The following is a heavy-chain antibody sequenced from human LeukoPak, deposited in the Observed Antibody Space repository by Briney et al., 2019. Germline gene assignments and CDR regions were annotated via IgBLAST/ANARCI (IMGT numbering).Heavy chain of an antibody. D-gene: IGHD3-9*01. V-gene: IGHV3-33*01. J-gene: IGHJ6*02. Sequence: GGSLRLSCAASGFTFSSYGMHWVRQAPGKGLEWVAVIWYDGSNKYYADSVKGRFTISRDNSKRTLYLQMNSLRAEDTAVYYCAREAVYDILTGYYYYGMDVWGQGTTVTVSS. CDR1: GFTFSSYG. CDR3: AREAVYDILTGYYYYGMDV. CDR2: IWYDGSNK.